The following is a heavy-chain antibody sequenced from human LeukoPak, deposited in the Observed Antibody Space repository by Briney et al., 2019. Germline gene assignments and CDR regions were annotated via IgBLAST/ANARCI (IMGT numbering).Heavy chain of an antibody. D-gene: IGHD5-12*01. Sequence: GGSLRLSCAASGFTFSSYSMNWVRQAPGKGLEWVSSISSSSSYIYYADSVKGRFTISRDNAKNSLYLQMNSLRAEDTAVYYCARDQRGREDGFDYWGQGTLVTASS. CDR2: ISSSSSYI. CDR1: GFTFSSYS. CDR3: ARDQRGREDGFDY. J-gene: IGHJ4*02. V-gene: IGHV3-21*01.